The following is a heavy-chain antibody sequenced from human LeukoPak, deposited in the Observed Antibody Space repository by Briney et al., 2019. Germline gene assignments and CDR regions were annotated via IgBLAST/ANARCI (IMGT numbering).Heavy chain of an antibody. D-gene: IGHD2-2*01. V-gene: IGHV1-2*02. CDR2: INPNSGGT. CDR3: ARVTSIVVVPAAPYYFDY. Sequence: GASVKVSCKASGYTFTGYYMHWVRQAPGQGLEWMGWINPNSGGTNYAQKFQGRVTMTRDTSISTAYMELSRLRSDDTAVYYCARVTSIVVVPAAPYYFDYWGQGTLVTVSS. CDR1: GYTFTGYY. J-gene: IGHJ4*02.